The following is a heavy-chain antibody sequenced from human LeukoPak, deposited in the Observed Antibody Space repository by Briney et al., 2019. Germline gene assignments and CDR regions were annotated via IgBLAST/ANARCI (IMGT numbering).Heavy chain of an antibody. CDR1: GFTFSSYE. CDR2: ISRSGSTI. J-gene: IGHJ6*04. V-gene: IGHV3-48*03. D-gene: IGHD2-2*03. Sequence: PGGSLRLSCAASGFTFSSYEMSWVRQAPGKGLEWVSYISRSGSTIYYADSVKGRFTISRDNAKTSLYLQMNSLRAEDTAVYYGARDDGYCSSTSCSGYYYGMDVWGKGTTVTVSS. CDR3: ARDDGYCSSTSCSGYYYGMDV.